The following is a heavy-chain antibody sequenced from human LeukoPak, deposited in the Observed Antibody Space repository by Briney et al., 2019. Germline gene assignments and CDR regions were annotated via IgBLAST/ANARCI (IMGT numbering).Heavy chain of an antibody. CDR1: GGSISSYY. Sequence: LETLSLTCTVSGGSISSYYWSWIRQPPGKGLEWIGYIYYSGSTNYNPSLKSRVTISVDTSKNQFSLKLSSVTAADTAVYYCARGRLIVVVPAALNWFDPWGQGTLVTVSS. D-gene: IGHD2-2*01. V-gene: IGHV4-59*01. J-gene: IGHJ5*02. CDR3: ARGRLIVVVPAALNWFDP. CDR2: IYYSGST.